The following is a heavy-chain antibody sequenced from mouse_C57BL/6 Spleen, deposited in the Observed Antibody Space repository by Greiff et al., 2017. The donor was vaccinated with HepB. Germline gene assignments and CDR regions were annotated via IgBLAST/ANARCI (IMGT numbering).Heavy chain of an antibody. Sequence: EVMLVESGGDLVKPGGSLKLSCAASGFTFSSYGMSWVRQTPDKRLEWVATISSGGSYTYYPDSVKGRFTISRDNAKNTLYLQMSSLKSEDTAMYYCARPLYGSSLYYFDYWGQGTTLTVSS. V-gene: IGHV5-6*01. CDR2: ISSGGSYT. CDR1: GFTFSSYG. CDR3: ARPLYGSSLYYFDY. J-gene: IGHJ2*01. D-gene: IGHD1-1*01.